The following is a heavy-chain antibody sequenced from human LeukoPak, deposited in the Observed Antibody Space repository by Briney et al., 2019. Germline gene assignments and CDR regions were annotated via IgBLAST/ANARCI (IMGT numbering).Heavy chain of an antibody. CDR1: GGSISSGSYY. Sequence: SQTLSLTCAVSGGSISSGSYYWSWIRQPAGKGLEWIGRIYTGGSNNYNPSLKSRVTISVDTSKNQFSLKLSSVTAADTAVYYCARVVPGLRFLECRHPMGFDPWGQGTLVTVSS. D-gene: IGHD3-3*01. J-gene: IGHJ5*02. CDR2: IYTGGSN. CDR3: ARVVPGLRFLECRHPMGFDP. V-gene: IGHV4-61*02.